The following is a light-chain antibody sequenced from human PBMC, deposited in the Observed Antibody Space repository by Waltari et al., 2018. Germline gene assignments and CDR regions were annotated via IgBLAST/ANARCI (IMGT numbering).Light chain of an antibody. CDR1: SRDLGSYAY. CDR2: DVS. J-gene: IGLJ2*01. V-gene: IGLV2-14*03. CDR3: SSFTSTNTLL. Sequence: QSALTQPASVSGSPGQSITISSPGTSRDLGSYAYVSGYQQHPGKAPKLIIDDVSERPSGVSNRFSGSKSGNTASLTISGLQAEDEADYYCSSFTSTNTLLFGGGTKLTVL.